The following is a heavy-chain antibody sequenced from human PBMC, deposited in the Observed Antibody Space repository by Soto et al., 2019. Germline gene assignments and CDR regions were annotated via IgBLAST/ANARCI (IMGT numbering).Heavy chain of an antibody. CDR1: GDSVSSNYY. CDR2: IYPSGTT. J-gene: IGHJ4*02. D-gene: IGHD6-19*01. Sequence: QVQLQESGPRLVKPSGTLSLTCAVSGDSVSSNYYWCWVRQSPGKGLEWIGEIYPSGTTNYNPSLKSRVTISLDKSNNQFSLNLISVAAADTAVYFCARSAGWYAIHSWGPGTLVTVPS. V-gene: IGHV4-4*02. CDR3: ARSAGWYAIHS.